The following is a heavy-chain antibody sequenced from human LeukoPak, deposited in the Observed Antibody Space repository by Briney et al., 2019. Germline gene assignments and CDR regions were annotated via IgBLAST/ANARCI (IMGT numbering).Heavy chain of an antibody. J-gene: IGHJ4*02. D-gene: IGHD1-26*01. CDR3: ARERGEFGGSYFLDY. CDR2: INDGDGNT. V-gene: IGHV1-3*03. CDR1: GYTFSDYY. Sequence: ASVKVSCKASGYTFSDYYMHWMRQAPGQSLEWMGYINDGDGNTKYSQEFQGRVTITRDTSASIVYMELSSLRSEDMAFYYCARERGEFGGSYFLDYWGQGTLVTVSS.